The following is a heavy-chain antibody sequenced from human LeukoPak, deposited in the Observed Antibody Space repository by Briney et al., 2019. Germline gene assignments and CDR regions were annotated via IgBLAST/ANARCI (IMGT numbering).Heavy chain of an antibody. Sequence: SVKVSCKASGGTFSSYAISWVRQAPGQGLEWMGRIIPIFGTANYAQKFQGRVTITTDESTSTAYMELSSLRSEDTAVYYCARAGAGWLQSIVFDYWGQGTLVTVSS. CDR2: IIPIFGTA. V-gene: IGHV1-69*05. J-gene: IGHJ4*02. CDR3: ARAGAGWLQSIVFDY. CDR1: GGTFSSYA. D-gene: IGHD5-24*01.